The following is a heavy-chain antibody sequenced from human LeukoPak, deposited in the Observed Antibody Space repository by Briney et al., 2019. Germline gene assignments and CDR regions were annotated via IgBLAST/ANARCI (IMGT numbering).Heavy chain of an antibody. CDR3: ARRGGRRGTGRGYYMDV. CDR1: GFTFSSYA. Sequence: PGGSLRLSCAASGFTFSSYAMHWVRQAPGKGLEWIGEINHSGSTNYNPSLKSRVTISVDTSKNQFSLKLSSVTAADTAVYYCARRGGRRGTGRGYYMDVWGKGTTVTISS. D-gene: IGHD1-1*01. J-gene: IGHJ6*03. V-gene: IGHV4-34*01. CDR2: INHSGST.